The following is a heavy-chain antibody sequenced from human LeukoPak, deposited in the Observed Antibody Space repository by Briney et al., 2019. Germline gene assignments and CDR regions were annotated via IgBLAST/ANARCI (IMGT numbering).Heavy chain of an antibody. CDR3: ARGLETTVTTFWFDP. V-gene: IGHV3-74*01. Sequence: GGSLRLSCAASGFTFSNYWMHWVRQAPGKGLVWVSRINSDGINTSYADSVKGRFTISRDSAKNTLNLQMNSLRAEDTAVYYCARGLETTVTTFWFDPWGQGTLVTVSS. D-gene: IGHD4-11*01. CDR2: INSDGINT. J-gene: IGHJ5*02. CDR1: GFTFSNYW.